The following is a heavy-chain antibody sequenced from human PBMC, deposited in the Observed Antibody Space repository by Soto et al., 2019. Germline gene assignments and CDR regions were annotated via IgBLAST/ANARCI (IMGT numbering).Heavy chain of an antibody. J-gene: IGHJ6*02. CDR1: GGSISSGDYY. D-gene: IGHD3-3*01. Sequence: TLSLTCTVSGGSISSGDYYWSWIRQPPGKGLEWIGYIYYSGSTYYNPSLKSRVTISVDTSKNQFSLKLSSVTAADTAVYYCARANGYDFWSGPFNYYGMDVWGQGTTVTVSS. V-gene: IGHV4-30-4*01. CDR3: ARANGYDFWSGPFNYYGMDV. CDR2: IYYSGST.